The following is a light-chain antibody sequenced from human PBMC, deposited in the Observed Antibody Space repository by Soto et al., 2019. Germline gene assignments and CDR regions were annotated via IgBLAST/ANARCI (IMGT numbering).Light chain of an antibody. J-gene: IGKJ1*01. CDR2: GAS. CDR1: QRFGSSN. V-gene: IGKV3D-20*02. CDR3: QQRSNWPKT. Sequence: EIVLTQSPGTLSLSPGERGTLSCRASQRFGSSNLAWYQQKPGQAPRLLIYGASTRATGIPARFSGSVSGTDFTLAISRLEPEDFAVYYCQQRSNWPKTFGQGTKVDI.